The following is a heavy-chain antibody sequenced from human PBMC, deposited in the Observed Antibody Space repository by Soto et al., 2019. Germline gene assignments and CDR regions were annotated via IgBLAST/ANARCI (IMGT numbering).Heavy chain of an antibody. V-gene: IGHV3-23*01. CDR1: GFTFSTYP. D-gene: IGHD6-19*01. CDR3: AKVGWEDY. CDR2: ISGSGDST. Sequence: EVQLLDSGGGLVQPGGSLRLSCAASGFTFSTYPMSWVRQAPGKGLEWVSAISGSGDSTNYADSVKGRFTISRDNSKNTLYLQMNSLRAEDTAVYFCAKVGWEDYWGQGTLVTVSS. J-gene: IGHJ4*02.